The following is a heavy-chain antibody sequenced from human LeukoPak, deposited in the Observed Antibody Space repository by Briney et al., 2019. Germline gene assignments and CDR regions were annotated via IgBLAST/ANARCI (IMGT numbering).Heavy chain of an antibody. CDR3: ARMNDILTFRGQIDS. V-gene: IGHV2-70*01. CDR1: GFSLRSSGMC. Sequence: SGPTLVNPTPTLTLTCTFSGFSLRSSGMCVSWFRQPPGKALEWLALMDWDDDKYYSTSLKTRLTISKDTSKNQVVLRMTNMDPGDTATYYCARMNDILTFRGQIDSWGQGILVTVSS. J-gene: IGHJ4*02. D-gene: IGHD3-9*01. CDR2: MDWDDDK.